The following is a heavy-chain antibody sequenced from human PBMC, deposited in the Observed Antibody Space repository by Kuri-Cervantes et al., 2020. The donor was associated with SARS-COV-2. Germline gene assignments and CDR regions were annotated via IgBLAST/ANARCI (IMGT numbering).Heavy chain of an antibody. J-gene: IGHJ4*02. CDR1: EYTFTGYY. CDR2: INPNSGDT. D-gene: IGHD1-26*01. V-gene: IGHV1-2*04. Sequence: ASVKVSCKTSEYTFTGYYIHWVRQAPGQGLEWMGWINPNSGDTNYAQKFQGWVTMTRDTSISTAYMELSRLRSDDTAVYYCAKEWATYYFDYWGQGTLVTVSS. CDR3: AKEWATYYFDY.